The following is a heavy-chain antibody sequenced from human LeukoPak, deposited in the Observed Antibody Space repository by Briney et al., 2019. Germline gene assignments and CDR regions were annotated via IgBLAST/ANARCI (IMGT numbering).Heavy chain of an antibody. CDR1: EYSFITYW. D-gene: IGHD3-22*01. CDR3: ARSYWYDSRGYSSELDY. CDR2: IYPDDSDT. Sequence: GESLKISCKGSEYSFITYWIGWVRQMPGKGLEWMGIIYPDDSDTRYSPSFQGQVTISVDKSISTAYLQWSSLKASDTAMYYCARSYWYDSRGYSSELDYWGQGTPVTVSS. J-gene: IGHJ4*02. V-gene: IGHV5-51*01.